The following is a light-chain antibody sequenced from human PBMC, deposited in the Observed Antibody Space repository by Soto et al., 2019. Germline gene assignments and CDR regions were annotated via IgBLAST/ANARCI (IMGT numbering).Light chain of an antibody. CDR2: SND. CDR1: SSNIGSSS. V-gene: IGLV1-44*01. J-gene: IGLJ3*02. Sequence: QPVLAQPPSASGTPGQRVSISCSGSSSNIGSSSVNWYQHVPGAAPQLLIYSNDLRPSEVPDRFSGSKSGTSASLAISGLRADDEADYYCASWDDTLNRWVFGGGTKLTVL. CDR3: ASWDDTLNRWV.